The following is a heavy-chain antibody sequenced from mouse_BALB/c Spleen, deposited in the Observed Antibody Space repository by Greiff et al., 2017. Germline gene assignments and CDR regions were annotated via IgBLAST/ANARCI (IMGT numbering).Heavy chain of an antibody. CDR3: ARRGQYGNYVPWFAY. V-gene: IGHV3-2*02. CDR1: GYSITSDYA. CDR2: ISYSGST. J-gene: IGHJ3*01. D-gene: IGHD2-1*01. Sequence: EVQLQESGPGLVKPSQSLSLTCTVTGYSITSDYAWNWIRQFPGNKLEWMGYISYSGSTSYNPSLKSRISITRDTSKNQFFLQLNSVTTEDTATYYCARRGQYGNYVPWFAYWGQGTLVTVSA.